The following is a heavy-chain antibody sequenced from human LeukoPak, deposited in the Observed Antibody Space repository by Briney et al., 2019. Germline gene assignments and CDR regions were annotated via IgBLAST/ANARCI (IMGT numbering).Heavy chain of an antibody. D-gene: IGHD3-3*01. Sequence: GASVKLSCKASGYTFTSYDINWVRQATGQGLELMGWMNLYTGNTGYAQKFPGRVTMTRNTSISTGYMELSSLRSEETAVYYCARGRTRRTIFGVVALSFAYGGQGTLVTVPA. V-gene: IGHV1-8*01. CDR3: ARGRTRRTIFGVVALSFAY. CDR2: MNLYTGNT. CDR1: GYTFTSYD. J-gene: IGHJ4*02.